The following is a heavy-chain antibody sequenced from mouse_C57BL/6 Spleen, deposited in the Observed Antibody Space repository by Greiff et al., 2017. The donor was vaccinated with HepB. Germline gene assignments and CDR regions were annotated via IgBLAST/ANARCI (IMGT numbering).Heavy chain of an antibody. CDR2: INPNNGGT. V-gene: IGHV1-26*01. J-gene: IGHJ3*01. CDR3: ARGEGYDVGAWFAY. Sequence: EVQLQQSGPELVKPGASVKISCKASGYTFTDYYMNWVKQSHGKSLEWIGDINPNNGGTSYNQKFKGKATLTVDKSSSTAYMELRSLTSEDSAVYYCARGEGYDVGAWFAYWGQGTLVTVSA. CDR1: GYTFTDYY. D-gene: IGHD2-2*01.